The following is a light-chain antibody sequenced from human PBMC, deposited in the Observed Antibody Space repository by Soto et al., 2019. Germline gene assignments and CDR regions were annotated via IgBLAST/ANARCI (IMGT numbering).Light chain of an antibody. CDR2: AAS. J-gene: IGKJ4*01. V-gene: IGKV3-20*01. CDR1: QSVSSNH. CDR3: QQYGSLVT. Sequence: EIVLTQSPGTLSLSPGERATLSCRASQSVSSNHFAWYQQKPGQAPRLLMYAASTRATGIPDRFSGSGSGTDFTLTISRLEPEDFAVYYCQQYGSLVTFGGGTKVEIK.